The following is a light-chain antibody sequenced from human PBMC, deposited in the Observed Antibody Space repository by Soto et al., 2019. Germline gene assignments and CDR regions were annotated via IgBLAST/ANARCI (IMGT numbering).Light chain of an antibody. CDR2: GAS. J-gene: IGKJ3*01. CDR1: RGVSANY. V-gene: IGKV3D-20*02. CDR3: QQRSNWPT. Sequence: ENLLTQSPGTLSLSPGEGATLSCRASRGVSANYLAWYQQKPGQAPTLLIYGASIRAAGIPDRFSGSGSGTDFTLTIRRLEPDDFAVYYCQQRSNWPTFGPGTKVDIK.